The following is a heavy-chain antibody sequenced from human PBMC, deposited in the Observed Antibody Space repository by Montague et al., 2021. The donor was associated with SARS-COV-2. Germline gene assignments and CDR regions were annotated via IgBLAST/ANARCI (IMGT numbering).Heavy chain of an antibody. J-gene: IGHJ4*02. V-gene: IGHV4-39*01. Sequence: SETLSLTCTVSGGSISSSSYSWGRFRQPTGKGLEWIGSLYYSGSTYYNPFPKSRVTISVDTSKNQFPLKLCSVTAADTAVYYCARHERQWLRLYPYYFDYWGQGTLVTVSS. CDR1: GGSISSSSYS. CDR2: LYYSGST. CDR3: ARHERQWLRLYPYYFDY. D-gene: IGHD5-12*01.